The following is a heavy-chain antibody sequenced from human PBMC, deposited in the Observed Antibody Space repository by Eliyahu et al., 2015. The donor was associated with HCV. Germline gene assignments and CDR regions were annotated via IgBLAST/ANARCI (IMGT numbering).Heavy chain of an antibody. V-gene: IGHV3-74*01. Sequence: EVQLVESXGGLVQPGXSLRLSCXASGFTFSSYWMHWVRQAPGKGLVWVSRINSAGSSTSYADSVKGRFTISRDNAKNTLYLQMNSLRAEDTAVYYCARDHLTQWPNQIDYWGQGTLVTVSS. CDR1: GFTFSSYW. CDR2: INSAGSST. J-gene: IGHJ4*02. CDR3: ARDHLTQWPNQIDY. D-gene: IGHD6-19*01.